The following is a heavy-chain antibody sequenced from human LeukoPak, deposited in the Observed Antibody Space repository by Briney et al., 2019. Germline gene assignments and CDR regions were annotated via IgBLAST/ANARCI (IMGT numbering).Heavy chain of an antibody. J-gene: IGHJ6*03. CDR3: ARLYYYYMDV. CDR1: GFTFSSYA. CDR2: IKQDGSEK. Sequence: GGSLRLSCAASGFTFSSYAMSWVRQPPGKGLEWVANIKQDGSEKYYVDSVKGRFTISRDNAKNSLYLQMNSLRAEDTAVYYCARLYYYYMDVWGKGTTVTVSS. V-gene: IGHV3-7*01.